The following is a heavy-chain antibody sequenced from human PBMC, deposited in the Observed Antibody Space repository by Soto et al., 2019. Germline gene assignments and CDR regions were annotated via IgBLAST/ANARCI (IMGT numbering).Heavy chain of an antibody. Sequence: ASVKVSCKASGYTSTSYGISWVRQAPGQGLEWMGWISAYNGNTNYAQKLQGRVTMTTDTSTSTAYMELRSLRSDDTAVYYCARAHDIVVVITTGFVGPFDYWGQGTLVTVSS. CDR3: ARAHDIVVVITTGFVGPFDY. D-gene: IGHD3-22*01. CDR2: ISAYNGNT. V-gene: IGHV1-18*01. J-gene: IGHJ4*02. CDR1: GYTSTSYG.